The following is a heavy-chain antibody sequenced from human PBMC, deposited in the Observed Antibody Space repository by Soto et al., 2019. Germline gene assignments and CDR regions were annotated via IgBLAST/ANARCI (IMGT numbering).Heavy chain of an antibody. V-gene: IGHV3-30*18. CDR3: AKDRAYCGGDCYSYYYYGMDV. Sequence: QVQLVESGXXXVQPGRSLRLSCAASGFTFSSYGMHWVRQAPGKGLEWVAXXSXDGSNKYYADSVKGRFTISRDNSKNTLYLQMNSLRAEDTAVYYCAKDRAYCGGDCYSYYYYGMDVWGQGTTFTVSS. CDR2: XSXDGSNK. CDR1: GFTFSSYG. J-gene: IGHJ6*02. D-gene: IGHD2-21*02.